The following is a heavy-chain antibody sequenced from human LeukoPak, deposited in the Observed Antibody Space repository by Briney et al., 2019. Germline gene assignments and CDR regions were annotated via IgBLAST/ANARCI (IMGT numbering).Heavy chain of an antibody. CDR3: ARQRQTTVTTLWFDP. V-gene: IGHV1-2*02. CDR2: INPNSGGT. J-gene: IGHJ5*02. D-gene: IGHD4-17*01. CDR1: GYTFTGYY. Sequence: ASVKVSCKASGYTFTGYYMHWVRQAPGQGLEWMGWINPNSGGTNYAQKFQGRVTMTRDTSISTAYMELSRLRSDDTAVYYCARQRQTTVTTLWFDPWGQGTLVTVSS.